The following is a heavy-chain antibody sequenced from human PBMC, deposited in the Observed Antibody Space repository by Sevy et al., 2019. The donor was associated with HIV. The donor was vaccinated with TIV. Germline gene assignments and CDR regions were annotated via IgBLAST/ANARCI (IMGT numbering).Heavy chain of an antibody. V-gene: IGHV3-21*01. CDR1: GFTFGSYS. CDR3: ARDGGSTDRGMDP. Sequence: GESLKISCAASGFTFGSYSMNWVRQAPGKGLEWVSSISSRIDYIYYADSMRGRFTISRDDAKKSLSLEMNSLRAEDTSVYYCARDGGSTDRGMDPWGQGTTVTVSS. D-gene: IGHD3-16*01. J-gene: IGHJ6*02. CDR2: ISSRIDYI.